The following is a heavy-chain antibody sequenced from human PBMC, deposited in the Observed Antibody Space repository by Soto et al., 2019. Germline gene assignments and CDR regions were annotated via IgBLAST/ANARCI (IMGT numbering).Heavy chain of an antibody. CDR3: ARHLAVAARYGMDV. CDR2: IYPGDSDT. CDR1: GYSFSSFW. D-gene: IGHD6-19*01. V-gene: IGHV5-51*01. Sequence: GESLKISCKISGYSFSSFWIAWVRQKPWKGLEWMGIIYPGDSDTRYSPSFQGQVTISADKSISTAYLQWSSLKASDTAMYYCARHLAVAARYGMDVWGQGTTVTVSS. J-gene: IGHJ6*02.